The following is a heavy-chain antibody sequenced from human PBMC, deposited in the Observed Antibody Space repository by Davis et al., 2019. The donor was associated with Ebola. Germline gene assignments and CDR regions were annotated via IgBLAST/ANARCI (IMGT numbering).Heavy chain of an antibody. V-gene: IGHV3-30*03. CDR3: ARVRRSGYTGYESDY. Sequence: GESLKISCAASGFTFSSYGMHWVRQAPGKGLEWVAVISYDGSNKYYAGSVKGRFTISRDNGKNSLYLQMNSLRAEDTAVYYCARVRRSGYTGYESDYWGQGTLVTVSS. CDR1: GFTFSSYG. CDR2: ISYDGSNK. D-gene: IGHD5-12*01. J-gene: IGHJ4*02.